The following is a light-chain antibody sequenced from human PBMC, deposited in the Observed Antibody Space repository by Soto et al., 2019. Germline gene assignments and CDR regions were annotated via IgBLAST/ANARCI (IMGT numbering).Light chain of an antibody. CDR2: EVN. Sequence: QCVLTQHASLSGSPGQSITISFTGTSSDIGAYDYVSWFQQHPGKAPKLMISEVNNRPSGVSNRFSGSKSGNTAYLTISVLQVEDEAEYFCLSFTTTSTHVFGTGTKVTVL. CDR1: SSDIGAYDY. V-gene: IGLV2-14*01. J-gene: IGLJ1*01. CDR3: LSFTTTSTHV.